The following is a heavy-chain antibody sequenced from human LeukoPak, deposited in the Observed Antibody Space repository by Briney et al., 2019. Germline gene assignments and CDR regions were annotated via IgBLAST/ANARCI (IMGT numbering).Heavy chain of an antibody. CDR3: ARTYCSGGSCYSSGY. J-gene: IGHJ4*02. Sequence: GASVKVSCKASGYTFTSYGISWVRQAPGQGLEWMGWISPYNGNTNYAQKLQGRVTVTTDTSTSTAYMELRSLRSDDTAVYYCARTYCSGGSCYSSGYWGQGTLVTVSS. V-gene: IGHV1-18*01. CDR2: ISPYNGNT. D-gene: IGHD2-15*01. CDR1: GYTFTSYG.